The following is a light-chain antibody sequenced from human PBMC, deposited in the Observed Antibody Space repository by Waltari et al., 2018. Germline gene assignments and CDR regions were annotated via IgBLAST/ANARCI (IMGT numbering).Light chain of an antibody. J-gene: IGLJ2*01. CDR3: AAWDDSLNAWS. V-gene: IGLV1-44*01. CDR2: RND. CDR1: SSNIGRNS. Sequence: QSLLTQPPSISGAPGQRVTISCSGGSSNIGRNSVNWYEQVPGTAPKLVMFRNDQRPSGVSDRFSCSKSGTSASLSINGLLSADENDYICAAWDDSLNAWSFGGGTRLTVL.